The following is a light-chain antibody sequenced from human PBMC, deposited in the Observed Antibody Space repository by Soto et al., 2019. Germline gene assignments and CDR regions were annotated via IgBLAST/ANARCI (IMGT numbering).Light chain of an antibody. CDR1: QSISSW. V-gene: IGKV1-5*01. Sequence: DIQMTQSPSTLSASVGDRVTITCRASQSISSWLAWYQQKPGKAPKLLIYDASSLESGVPSRFSGSGSGAEFHLHISRLEPGEFGNYYCQQYNSYPYTFGQGTKLEIK. J-gene: IGKJ2*01. CDR2: DAS. CDR3: QQYNSYPYT.